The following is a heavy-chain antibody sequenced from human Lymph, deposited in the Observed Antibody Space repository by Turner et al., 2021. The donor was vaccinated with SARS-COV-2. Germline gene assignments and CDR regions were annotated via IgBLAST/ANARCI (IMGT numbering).Heavy chain of an antibody. J-gene: IGHJ4*02. CDR2: ISGSGGST. CDR3: AKNEMAMIVLVITLFDY. Sequence: EVQLLESGGGLVQPGGSLRLSCAASGFTFRSYAMSWVRQGPGKGLEWVSVISGSGGSTNYADSVKGRFSISRDNSKNTLYLQMNSLRAEDTAVYYCAKNEMAMIVLVITLFDYWGQGTLVTVSS. V-gene: IGHV3-23*01. D-gene: IGHD3-22*01. CDR1: GFTFRSYA.